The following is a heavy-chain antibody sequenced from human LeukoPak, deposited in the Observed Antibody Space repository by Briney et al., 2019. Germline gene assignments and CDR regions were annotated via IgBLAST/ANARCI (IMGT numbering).Heavy chain of an antibody. CDR3: TTDPGYSSGWYVY. CDR1: GFTFSNAW. V-gene: IGHV3-15*01. J-gene: IGHJ4*02. D-gene: IGHD6-19*01. Sequence: GGSLRLSCAASGFTFSNAWMSWVRQAPGKGLEWVGRIKSKTDGGTTDYAAPVKRRFTISRDDSKNTLYLQMNSLKTEDTAVYYCTTDPGYSSGWYVYWGQGTLVTVSS. CDR2: IKSKTDGGTT.